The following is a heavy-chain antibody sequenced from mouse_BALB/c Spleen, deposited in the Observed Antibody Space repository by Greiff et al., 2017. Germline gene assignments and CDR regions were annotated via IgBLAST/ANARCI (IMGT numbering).Heavy chain of an antibody. D-gene: IGHD2-2*01. CDR2: INPNNGGT. CDR3: ARGWLRRGAWFAY. Sequence: EVKLVESGPELVKPGASVKIPCKASGYTFTDYNMDWVKQSHGKSLEWIGDINPNNGGTIYNQKFKGKATLTVDKSSSTAYMELRSLTSEDTAVYYCARGWLRRGAWFAYWGQGTLVTVSA. J-gene: IGHJ3*01. V-gene: IGHV1-18*01. CDR1: GYTFTDYN.